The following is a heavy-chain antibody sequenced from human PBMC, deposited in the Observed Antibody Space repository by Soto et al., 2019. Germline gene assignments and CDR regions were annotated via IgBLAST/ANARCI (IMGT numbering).Heavy chain of an antibody. J-gene: IGHJ4*02. CDR2: IWFDGSQK. V-gene: IGHV3-33*01. CDR1: GFTFINYG. CDR3: ARDIGVTDYRLDY. Sequence: QVPLVEFGGGVVQPGRSLRLSCAASGFTFINYGFHWVRQAPGKGLEWVAVIWFDGSQKYYVDSVKGRFTISRDNSKNTLYLQMDSLRADDTAVYYCARDIGVTDYRLDYWGQGTLVTVSS. D-gene: IGHD2-21*02.